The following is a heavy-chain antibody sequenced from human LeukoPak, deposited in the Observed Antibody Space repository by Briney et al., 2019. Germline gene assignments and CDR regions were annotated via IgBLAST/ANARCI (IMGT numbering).Heavy chain of an antibody. CDR3: AKAPVTTCRGAFCYPFDY. CDR1: GFTFSTYA. D-gene: IGHD2-15*01. CDR2: ISYDGSNK. J-gene: IGHJ4*02. Sequence: GGSLRLSCAASGFTFSTYAMHWVRQAPGKGLEWVAVISYDGSNKYYADSVKGRFTISRDSSKNTLFLQMNRLRPEDAAVYYCAKAPVTTCRGAFCYPFDYWGLGTLVTVSS. V-gene: IGHV3-30*04.